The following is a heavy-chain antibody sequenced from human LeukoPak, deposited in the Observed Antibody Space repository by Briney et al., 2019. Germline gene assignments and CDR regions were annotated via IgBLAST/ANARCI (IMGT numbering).Heavy chain of an antibody. J-gene: IGHJ3*02. D-gene: IGHD6-19*01. Sequence: GGSLRLSCAASGLTLSNSAMGWVRQALGKWLEWVSVISRSGENTYYADSVKGRFTVSRDSSKNTLYVQMNSLRAEDTAIYYCARVQGLIDPFDIWGQGTLVTVSS. V-gene: IGHV3-23*01. CDR1: GLTLSNSA. CDR2: ISRSGENT. CDR3: ARVQGLIDPFDI.